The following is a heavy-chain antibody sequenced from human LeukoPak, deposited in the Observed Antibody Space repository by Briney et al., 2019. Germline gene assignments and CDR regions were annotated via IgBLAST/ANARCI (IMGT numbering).Heavy chain of an antibody. J-gene: IGHJ3*02. V-gene: IGHV1-2*02. D-gene: IGHD1-14*01. CDR1: AYTFTGYY. Sequence: ASVKVSCKASAYTFTGYYLHWVREAPGQGLQWMGWIDPNNGDTDYAQKFQGRVTMTRDRPISTAYMELGRLTSDDTAVYYCARRSRNGLDAFDIWGQGTMVTVS. CDR3: ARRSRNGLDAFDI. CDR2: IDPNNGDT.